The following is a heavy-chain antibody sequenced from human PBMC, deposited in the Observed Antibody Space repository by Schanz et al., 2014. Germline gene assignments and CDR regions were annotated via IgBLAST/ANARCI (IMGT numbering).Heavy chain of an antibody. Sequence: QVQLVESGGGVVQPGRSLRLSCAASGFTFSSYGMHWVRQAPGKGLEWVAFIRYDGNNKYYADSVKGRFTISRDNAKKSLYLQMNTLRAEDTAIYYCARVEGSSGSASSYRALNVWGQGTTVTVSS. D-gene: IGHD3-10*01. J-gene: IGHJ3*01. CDR3: ARVEGSSGSASSYRALNV. CDR2: IRYDGNNK. V-gene: IGHV3-33*08. CDR1: GFTFSSYG.